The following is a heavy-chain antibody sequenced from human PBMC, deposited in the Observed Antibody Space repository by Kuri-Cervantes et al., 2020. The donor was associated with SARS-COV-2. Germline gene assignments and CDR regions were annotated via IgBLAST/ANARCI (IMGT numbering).Heavy chain of an antibody. V-gene: IGHV4-59*12. CDR2: IYYSGST. J-gene: IGHJ4*02. CDR1: GGSISSYY. D-gene: IGHD1-26*01. CDR3: ARDKLELLGGVFVWFY. Sequence: GSLRLSCTASGGSISSYYWSWIRQPPGKGLEWIGYIYYSGSTNYNPSLKSRVTTSVDTSKNQFSLKLSSVTAADTAVYYCARDKLELLGGVFVWFYGGQGTLGHRLL.